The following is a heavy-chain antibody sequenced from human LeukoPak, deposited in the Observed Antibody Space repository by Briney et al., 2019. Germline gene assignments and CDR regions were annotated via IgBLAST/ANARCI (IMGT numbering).Heavy chain of an antibody. CDR3: ASSPGYSGGYLPWDAFDI. CDR2: IYYSGST. J-gene: IGHJ3*02. CDR1: GGSISSYY. D-gene: IGHD1-26*01. V-gene: IGHV4-59*01. Sequence: PSETLSLTCTVSGGSISSYYWSWIRQPPGKGLEWIGYIYYSGSTNYNPSLKSRVTISVDTSKNQFSLKLSSVTAADTAVYYCASSPGYSGGYLPWDAFDIWGQGTMVTVSS.